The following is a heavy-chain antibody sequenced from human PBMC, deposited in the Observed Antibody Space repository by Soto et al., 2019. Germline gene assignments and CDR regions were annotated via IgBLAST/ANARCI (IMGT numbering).Heavy chain of an antibody. CDR2: INDDGIST. J-gene: IGHJ4*02. D-gene: IGHD3-22*01. CDR1: GFTFSMYW. CDR3: AREGVHNYNEYYFDY. Sequence: PGGSLRLSCAASGFTFSMYWMHWVRQVPGKGPEWVSRINDDGISTNYADSVKGRFTISRDNAKTSLYLQMNSLTAEDTAVYYCAREGVHNYNEYYFDYWGQGTLVTVSS. V-gene: IGHV3-74*01.